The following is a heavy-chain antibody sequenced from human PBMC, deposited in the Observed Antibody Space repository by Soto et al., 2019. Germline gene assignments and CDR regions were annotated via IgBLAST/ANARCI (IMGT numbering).Heavy chain of an antibody. CDR1: GGSISSYY. J-gene: IGHJ6*02. CDR2: IYYSGST. D-gene: IGHD3-3*01. Sequence: SETLSLTCTVSGGSISSYYWSWIRQPPGKGLEWIGYIYYSGSTNYNPSLKSRVTISVDTSKNQFSLKLSSVTAADTAVYYCARDQITIFGDRSMDVWGQGTTVTVSS. V-gene: IGHV4-59*01. CDR3: ARDQITIFGDRSMDV.